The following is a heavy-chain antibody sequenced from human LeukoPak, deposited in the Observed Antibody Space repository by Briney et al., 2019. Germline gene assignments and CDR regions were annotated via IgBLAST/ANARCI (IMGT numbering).Heavy chain of an antibody. J-gene: IGHJ4*02. CDR1: GFTFSSHW. CDR3: ARDLRFYDY. Sequence: GGSLSLFCGASGFTFSSHWMRWVRRAPGKGLEWVDNIKQDGSEKYYVDSVKDRFTISRDNAKSSLYLQMNSLRAEDTAGYYFARDLRFYDYWGQGTLVTVSS. CDR2: IKQDGSEK. D-gene: IGHD3-3*01. V-gene: IGHV3-7*01.